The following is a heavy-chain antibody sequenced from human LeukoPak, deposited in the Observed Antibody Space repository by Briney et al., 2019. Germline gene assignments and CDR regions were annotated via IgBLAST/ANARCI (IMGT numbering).Heavy chain of an antibody. D-gene: IGHD3-22*01. CDR2: IYYSGST. CDR3: ARVGASSGYLLDY. V-gene: IGHV4-31*03. CDR1: GGSISSGGYY. Sequence: SQTLSLTCTVSGGSISSGGYYWSWIRQHPGTGLEWIGYIYYSGSTYYNPSLKSRVTISVDTPKNQFSLKLSSVTAADTAVYYCARVGASSGYLLDYWGQGTLVTVSS. J-gene: IGHJ4*02.